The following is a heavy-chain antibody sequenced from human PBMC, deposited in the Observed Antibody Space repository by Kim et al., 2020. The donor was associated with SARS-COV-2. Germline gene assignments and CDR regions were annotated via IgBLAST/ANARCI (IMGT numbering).Heavy chain of an antibody. J-gene: IGHJ6*02. CDR2: IYHSGST. CDR3: ARGYSSSWFNYYGMDV. V-gene: IGHV4-4*02. Sequence: SETLSLTCAVSGGSISSSNWWSLVRQPPGKGLEFIGEIYHSGSTNYNPSLKSRVTISVDKSKNQFSLKLSSVTAADTAVYYCARGYSSSWFNYYGMDVWGQGTTVTVSS. CDR1: GGSISSSNW. D-gene: IGHD6-13*01.